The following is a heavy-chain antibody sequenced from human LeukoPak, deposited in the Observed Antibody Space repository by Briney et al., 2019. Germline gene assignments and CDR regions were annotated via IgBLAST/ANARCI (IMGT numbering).Heavy chain of an antibody. J-gene: IGHJ4*02. CDR3: AKGDRDGYFGSTLDY. D-gene: IGHD5-12*01. V-gene: IGHV3-30*18. CDR1: GFTFSSDG. CDR2: ISYDGSNK. Sequence: PGGSLRLSCAASGFTFSSDGMHWVRQAPGKGLEWVAVISYDGSNKYYADSVKGRFTISRDNSKNTLYLQMNSLRAEDTAVYYCAKGDRDGYFGSTLDYWGQGTLVTVSS.